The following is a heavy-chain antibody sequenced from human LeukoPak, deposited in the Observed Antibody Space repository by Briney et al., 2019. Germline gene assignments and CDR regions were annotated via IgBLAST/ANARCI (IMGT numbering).Heavy chain of an antibody. V-gene: IGHV1-46*01. CDR3: ARDYHGSGSLTTFDY. Sequence: ASVKVSCKASGCTFTSNYIHWVRQVPGQGLEWMGIINPRGGSASSAQKFQGRVTLTRDTSTSTVYMELSRLRSEDTALYYCARDYHGSGSLTTFDYWGQGTLVTVSS. J-gene: IGHJ4*02. D-gene: IGHD3-10*01. CDR2: INPRGGSA. CDR1: GCTFTSNY.